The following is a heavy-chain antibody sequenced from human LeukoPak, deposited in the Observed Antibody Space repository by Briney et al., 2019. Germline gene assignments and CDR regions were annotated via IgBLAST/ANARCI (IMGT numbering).Heavy chain of an antibody. CDR3: AKVYCSGGSCYGTGNYYYMDV. CDR2: ISYDGSNK. D-gene: IGHD2-15*01. Sequence: GGSLRLSCAASGFTFSSYAMHWVRQAPGKGLEWVAVISYDGSNKYYADSVKGRFTISRDNSKNTLYLQMNSLRVEDTAVYYCAKVYCSGGSCYGTGNYYYMDVWGKGTTVTISS. J-gene: IGHJ6*03. CDR1: GFTFSSYA. V-gene: IGHV3-30*04.